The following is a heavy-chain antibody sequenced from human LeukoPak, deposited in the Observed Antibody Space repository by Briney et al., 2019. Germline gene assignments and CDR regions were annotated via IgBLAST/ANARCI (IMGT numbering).Heavy chain of an antibody. CDR1: GGSFSGYY. J-gene: IGHJ6*03. Sequence: SETLSLTCAVYGGSFSGYYWSWIRQPPGKGLEWIGEINHSGSTNCNPSLKSRVTISVDTSKNQFSLKLSSVTAADTAVYYCARGLGTMGYYYYYMDVWGKGTTSPSP. V-gene: IGHV4-34*01. CDR2: INHSGST. D-gene: IGHD3-10*01. CDR3: ARGLGTMGYYYYYMDV.